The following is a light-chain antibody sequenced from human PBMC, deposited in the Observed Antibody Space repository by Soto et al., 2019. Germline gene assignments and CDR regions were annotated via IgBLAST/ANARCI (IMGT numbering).Light chain of an antibody. CDR2: GAS. CDR3: QHYNTWPPYS. V-gene: IGKV3-20*01. Sequence: EIVLTQSPGTLSLSPGERATLSCRASQSVSSSYLAWYQQKPGQAPRLLIYGASSRATGIPDRFSGSGSGTDFTLTISRLEPEDFAVYYCQHYNTWPPYSFGQGTKVEIK. J-gene: IGKJ2*03. CDR1: QSVSSSY.